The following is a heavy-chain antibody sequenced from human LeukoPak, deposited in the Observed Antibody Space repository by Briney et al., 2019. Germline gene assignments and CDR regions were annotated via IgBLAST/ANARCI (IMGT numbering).Heavy chain of an antibody. CDR2: IYYSGST. CDR1: GGSISSSSYY. Sequence: SETLSLTCTVSGGSISSSSYYWGWIRQPPGKGLEWIGSIYYSGSTYYNPSLKSRVTISVDTSKNQFSLKLSSVTAADTAVYYCARRVGSSWLNYFDYWGQGTLVTVSS. CDR3: ARRVGSSWLNYFDY. D-gene: IGHD6-13*01. J-gene: IGHJ4*02. V-gene: IGHV4-39*01.